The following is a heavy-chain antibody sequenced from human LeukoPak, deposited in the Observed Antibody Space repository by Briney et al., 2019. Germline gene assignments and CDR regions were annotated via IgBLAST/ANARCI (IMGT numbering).Heavy chain of an antibody. J-gene: IGHJ4*02. Sequence: GGSLRLSCVASGFTFSRSWMDWVRQAPGKGLEWVANIKEDGSQTYYVDSAKGRFTISRDNAKNSLYLQMDSLRVEDTAIYYCAKSLDYWGRGTLITVSS. CDR2: IKEDGSQT. CDR3: AKSLDY. V-gene: IGHV3-7*01. CDR1: GFTFSRSW.